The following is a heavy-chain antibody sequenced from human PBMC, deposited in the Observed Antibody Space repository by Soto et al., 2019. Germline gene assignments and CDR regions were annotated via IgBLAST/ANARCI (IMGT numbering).Heavy chain of an antibody. CDR3: ARDVFSRGSDYYYYYGMDV. V-gene: IGHV1-69*13. Sequence: SVKVSCKASGGTFSSYAISWVRQAPGQGLGWMGGIIPIFGTANYAQKFQGRVTITADESTSTAYMELSSLRSEDTAVYYCARDVFSRGSDYYYYYGMDVWGQGTTVTVS. CDR1: GGTFSSYA. CDR2: IIPIFGTA. J-gene: IGHJ6*02. D-gene: IGHD3-10*01.